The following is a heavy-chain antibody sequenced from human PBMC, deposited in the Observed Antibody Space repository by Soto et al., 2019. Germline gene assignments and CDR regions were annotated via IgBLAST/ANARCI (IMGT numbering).Heavy chain of an antibody. CDR3: ARDLRGGVYFDY. Sequence: QVQLVQSGAEVKKPGASVKVSCKASGYTFTSYGISWVRQAPGQGLEWMGWISAYNGDTKYSQKFQGRVTFTWDTSATTAYMELSSLTSEDTAVYYCARDLRGGVYFDYWGQGTLVTVSS. CDR2: ISAYNGDT. V-gene: IGHV1-18*01. CDR1: GYTFTSYG. D-gene: IGHD2-8*01. J-gene: IGHJ4*02.